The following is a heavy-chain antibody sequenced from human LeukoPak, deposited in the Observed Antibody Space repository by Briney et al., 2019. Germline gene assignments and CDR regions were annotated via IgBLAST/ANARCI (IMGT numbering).Heavy chain of an antibody. CDR1: GFTVSSNY. CDR3: ARGGDDIVVATYHYYYGMDV. V-gene: IGHV3-53*01. D-gene: IGHD2-15*01. J-gene: IGHJ6*02. CDR2: IYSGGSI. Sequence: TGGSLRLSCAASGFTVSSNYMSWVRQAPGKGLEWVSVIYSGGSIYYADSVKGRFTISRDNSKNTLYLQMNSLRAEDTAVYYCARGGDDIVVATYHYYYGMDVWGQGTTVTVSS.